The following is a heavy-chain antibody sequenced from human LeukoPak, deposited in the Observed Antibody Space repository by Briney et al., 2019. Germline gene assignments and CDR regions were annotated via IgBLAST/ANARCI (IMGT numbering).Heavy chain of an antibody. CDR3: ARGRGDYGGGFDY. J-gene: IGHJ4*02. V-gene: IGHV1-2*02. CDR2: INPKDGGT. D-gene: IGHD4-23*01. CDR1: GYTFSDSY. Sequence: ASVKVSCKASGYTFSDSYIHWMRQTPGQGLEWMGWINPKDGGTKYAQKFQGRVTMTRDTSTSTVYMELSSLRSEDTAVYYCARGRGDYGGGFDYWGQGTLVTVSS.